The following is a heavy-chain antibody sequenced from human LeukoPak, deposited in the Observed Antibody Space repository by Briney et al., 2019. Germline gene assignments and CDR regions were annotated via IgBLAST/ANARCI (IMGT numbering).Heavy chain of an antibody. Sequence: ASVKVSCKASGGTFSSYAISWVRQAPGQGLEWMGRIIPIFGTANYAQKFQGRVTITADTSTSTAYMELSSLRSEDTAMYYCAREGDDSSGDYGLFDYWGQGPLVTVSS. CDR3: AREGDDSSGDYGLFDY. V-gene: IGHV1-69*06. CDR2: IIPIFGTA. D-gene: IGHD3-22*01. J-gene: IGHJ4*02. CDR1: GGTFSSYA.